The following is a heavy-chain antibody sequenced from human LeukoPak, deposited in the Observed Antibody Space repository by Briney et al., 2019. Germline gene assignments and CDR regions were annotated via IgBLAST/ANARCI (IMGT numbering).Heavy chain of an antibody. Sequence: SETLSLTCTVSGSSISNYYWGWIRQPPGKGLEWIGSFFLKGSTYYNPSLKSRVTISVDTSKNQFSLTLSSVTAADTAVYYCARVARCASCFDVDYWGQGTLVTVSS. D-gene: IGHD2-2*01. J-gene: IGHJ4*02. V-gene: IGHV4-38-2*02. CDR2: FFLKGST. CDR1: GSSISNYY. CDR3: ARVARCASCFDVDY.